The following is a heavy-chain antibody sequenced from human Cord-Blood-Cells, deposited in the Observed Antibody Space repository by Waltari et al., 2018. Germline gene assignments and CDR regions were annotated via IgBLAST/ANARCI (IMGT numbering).Heavy chain of an antibody. CDR1: GGTFSSYA. CDR3: ARQGDHGSFDI. Sequence: SGADVKKPGSSVKVSCKASGGTFSSYAISWVRRAPGQGLEWMGGIIPSFGTENYGQMLKGRVTTTTDESTINAYMELSSLRSEDTAVYYCARQGDHGSFDIWGQGTMVTVSS. J-gene: IGHJ3*02. D-gene: IGHD2-21*01. V-gene: IGHV1-69*05. CDR2: IIPSFGTE.